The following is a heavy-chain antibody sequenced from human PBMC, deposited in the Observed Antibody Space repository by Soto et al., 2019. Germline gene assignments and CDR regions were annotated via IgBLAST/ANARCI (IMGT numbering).Heavy chain of an antibody. CDR2: ISDSGDST. J-gene: IGHJ4*02. CDR3: AKDVFSGSGKYYFDY. V-gene: IGHV3-23*01. CDR1: GFTFSNYA. Sequence: EVHLLESGGGLVQPGGSLRLSCAASGFTFSNYAMNWVRQAPGKGLEWVSVISDSGDSTYYADSVKGRFTISRDKSKNTLYLHMNSLTAEDTAVYYCAKDVFSGSGKYYFDYWGQGTLVTVSS. D-gene: IGHD3-10*01.